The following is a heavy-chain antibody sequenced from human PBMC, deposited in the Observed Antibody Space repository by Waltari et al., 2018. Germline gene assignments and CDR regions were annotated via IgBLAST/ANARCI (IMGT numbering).Heavy chain of an antibody. V-gene: IGHV3-33*01. CDR2: IWYDGTNT. CDR3: ARGVVVAPPDY. CDR1: GFTLSSYG. D-gene: IGHD2-15*01. J-gene: IGHJ4*02. Sequence: QVHLVESGGGVVPPGRSLRLPCASSGFTLSSYGIHWVRQAPGKGLEWVAVIWYDGTNTYYGDSVKGRFTISRDNSKNTVFLQMNSLRVEDTAVYYCARGVVVAPPDYWGQGTLVTVSS.